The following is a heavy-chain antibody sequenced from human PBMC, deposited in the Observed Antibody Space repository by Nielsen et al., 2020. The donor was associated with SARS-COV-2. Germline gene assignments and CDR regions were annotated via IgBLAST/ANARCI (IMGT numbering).Heavy chain of an antibody. CDR1: GGSISSGGYY. CDR2: IYYSGST. V-gene: IGHV4-31*03. J-gene: IGHJ5*02. Sequence: SETLSLTCTVSGGSISSGGYYWSWIRQHPGKGLEWIGYIYYSGSTYYNPSLKSRVTISVDTSRIQFSLKLSSVTSADTALYYCARGRTYNFWSGYNWFDPWGQGTLVTVSS. CDR3: ARGRTYNFWSGYNWFDP. D-gene: IGHD3-3*01.